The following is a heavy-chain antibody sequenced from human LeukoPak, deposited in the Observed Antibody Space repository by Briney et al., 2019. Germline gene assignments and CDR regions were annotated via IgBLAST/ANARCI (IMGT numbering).Heavy chain of an antibody. CDR3: AREGIAAAGRGDY. CDR2: IKQEGSEK. Sequence: GGSLRLSCAASGFTFSSYRMSWVRQAPGKGLEWVANIKQEGSEKYDVDYVKGRFTISRDNAKNSLYLQMNSLRAEDTAVYYCAREGIAAAGRGDYWGQGTRVTVSS. CDR1: GFTFSSYR. D-gene: IGHD6-13*01. V-gene: IGHV3-7*01. J-gene: IGHJ4*02.